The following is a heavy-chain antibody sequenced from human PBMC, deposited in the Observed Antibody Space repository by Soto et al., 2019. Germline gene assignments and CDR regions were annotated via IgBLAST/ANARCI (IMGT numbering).Heavy chain of an antibody. CDR3: ARGGVSTRTFDY. CDR2: IYPSDSDT. J-gene: IGHJ4*02. D-gene: IGHD3-3*01. CDR1: GYNFAGYW. V-gene: IGHV5-51*01. Sequence: GASLKISCKGSGYNFAGYWIAWVRQMPGKGLELMGTIYPSDSDTRYRPSFQGQVTISADKSISSAYLQWSSLRASDTAMYYCARGGVSTRTFDYWGQGTPVTVSS.